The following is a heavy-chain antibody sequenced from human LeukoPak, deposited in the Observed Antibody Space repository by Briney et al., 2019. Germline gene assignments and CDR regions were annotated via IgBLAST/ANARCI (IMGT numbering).Heavy chain of an antibody. CDR1: GGSFSGYY. J-gene: IGHJ5*02. V-gene: IGHV4-34*01. Sequence: SETLSLTCAVYGGSFSGYYWSWIRRPPGKGLEWIGEINHSGSTNYNPSLKSRVTISVDTSKNQFSLKLSSVTAADTAVYYCARGSTVTSTEDNWFDPWGQGTLVTVSS. D-gene: IGHD4-17*01. CDR3: ARGSTVTSTEDNWFDP. CDR2: INHSGST.